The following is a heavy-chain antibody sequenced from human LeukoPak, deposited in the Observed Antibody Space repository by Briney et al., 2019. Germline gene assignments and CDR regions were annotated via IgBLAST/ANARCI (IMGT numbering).Heavy chain of an antibody. CDR3: ARDPYCSGDGYFDY. Sequence: GRSLRLSCAASGFTFSDHGMHWVRQAPGKGLEWVAIIWYNGSKKYYAESVKARFPISRDNSKNTLYLQMSSLRAEDTAVYYCARDPYCSGDGYFDYWGQGTLVTVSS. CDR2: IWYNGSKK. CDR1: GFTFSDHG. J-gene: IGHJ4*02. D-gene: IGHD3-10*01. V-gene: IGHV3-33*01.